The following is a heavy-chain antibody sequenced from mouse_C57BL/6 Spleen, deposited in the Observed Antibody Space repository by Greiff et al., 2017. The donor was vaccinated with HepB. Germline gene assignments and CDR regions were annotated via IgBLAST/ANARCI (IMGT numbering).Heavy chain of an antibody. J-gene: IGHJ3*01. D-gene: IGHD2-4*01. V-gene: IGHV1-82*01. CDR3: ARPLYYDYSFAY. CDR1: GYAFSSSW. CDR2: IYPGDGYT. Sequence: VQLQESGPELVKPGASVKISCKASGYAFSSSWMNWVKQRPGKGLEWIGRIYPGDGYTNYNGKFKGKATLTADKSSSTAYLQLSSLTSEDSAVYYCARPLYYDYSFAYWGQGTLVTVSA.